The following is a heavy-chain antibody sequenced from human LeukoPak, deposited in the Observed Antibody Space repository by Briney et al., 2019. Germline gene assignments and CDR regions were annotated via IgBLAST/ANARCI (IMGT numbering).Heavy chain of an antibody. V-gene: IGHV4-39*07. CDR3: AREGLNMVRGVIPKEAWGWFDP. Sequence: SETLSLTCTVSSGSISSSSYYWGWIRQPPGKGLEWIGSLYYSGSTYYNPSLKSRVTISVDTSKNQFSLKLSSVTAADTAVYYCAREGLNMVRGVIPKEAWGWFDPWGQGTLVTISS. CDR1: SGSISSSSYY. CDR2: LYYSGST. J-gene: IGHJ5*02. D-gene: IGHD3-10*01.